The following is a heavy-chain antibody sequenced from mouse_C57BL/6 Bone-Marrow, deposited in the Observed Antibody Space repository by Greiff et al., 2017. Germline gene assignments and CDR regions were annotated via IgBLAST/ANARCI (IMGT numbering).Heavy chain of an antibody. Sequence: QVQLQQPGTELVKPGASVKLSCKASGYTFTSYWMHWVKQRPGQGLEWIGNINPSNGGTNYNEKFKSKATLTVDKSYSTAYMQRSSLTSEDSAVYYCARYNYGSSYDAMDYWGQGTSVTFSS. CDR2: INPSNGGT. V-gene: IGHV1-53*01. J-gene: IGHJ4*01. D-gene: IGHD1-1*01. CDR3: ARYNYGSSYDAMDY. CDR1: GYTFTSYW.